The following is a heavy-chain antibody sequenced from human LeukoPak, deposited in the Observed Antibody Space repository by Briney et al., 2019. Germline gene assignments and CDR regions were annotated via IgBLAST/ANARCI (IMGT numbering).Heavy chain of an antibody. CDR1: GFTFRNFD. J-gene: IGHJ4*02. CDR3: AREGPWDNFDY. CDR2: SSSDGPK. D-gene: IGHD1-26*01. Sequence: GGSLRLSCAASGFTFRNFDMNWVRQAPGKGLEWLSMSSSDGPKYHADSVKGRFTISRDNADNSLYLQMNSLTAEDTAVYYCAREGPWDNFDYWGQGTLVTVSS. V-gene: IGHV3-48*03.